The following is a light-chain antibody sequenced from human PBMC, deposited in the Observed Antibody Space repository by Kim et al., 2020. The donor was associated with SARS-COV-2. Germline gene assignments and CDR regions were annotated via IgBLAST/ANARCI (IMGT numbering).Light chain of an antibody. J-gene: IGLJ2*01. CDR2: KDS. CDR1: ALPKQY. V-gene: IGLV3-25*03. Sequence: VAPGQTARITCSGDALPKQYAYWYQQKTGQAPVLVIYKDSERPSGIPERFSGSSSGTTVTLTISGVQAEDEADYYCQSADSSGTVVFGGGTQLTVL. CDR3: QSADSSGTVV.